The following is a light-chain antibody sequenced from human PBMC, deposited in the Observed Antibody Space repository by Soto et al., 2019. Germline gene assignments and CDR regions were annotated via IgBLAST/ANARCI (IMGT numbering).Light chain of an antibody. Sequence: DIQMTQSPSSLSASVGYRVTITCRASQSVRYYLNWYQQKPGKAPQLLIYAAYSLQSGVPSRFSGSGSGTACTLTISRLQPEDFASYYCQQSYSTPQNTFGQGTNLEIK. CDR3: QQSYSTPQNT. CDR1: QSVRYY. V-gene: IGKV1-39*01. CDR2: AAY. J-gene: IGKJ2*01.